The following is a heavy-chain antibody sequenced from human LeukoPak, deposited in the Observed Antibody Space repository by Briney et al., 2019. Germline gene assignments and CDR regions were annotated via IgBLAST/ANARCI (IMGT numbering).Heavy chain of an antibody. V-gene: IGHV1-69*04. D-gene: IGHD3-10*01. CDR2: IVPILGIA. CDR1: GGAFSSYA. CDR3: ARDNYYGSGTPMGD. J-gene: IGHJ4*02. Sequence: SVKVSCKASGGAFSSYAISWVRQAPGQGLEWMGRIVPILGIANYAQKFQGRVTITADKSTSTAYMELSSLRSEDTAVYYCARDNYYGSGTPMGDWGQGTLVTVSS.